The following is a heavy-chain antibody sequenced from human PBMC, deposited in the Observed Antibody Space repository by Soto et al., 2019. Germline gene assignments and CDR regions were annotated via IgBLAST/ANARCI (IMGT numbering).Heavy chain of an antibody. D-gene: IGHD6-13*01. J-gene: IGHJ5*02. Sequence: EVQLVESGGGLVQPGRSLRLSCVASGFRFADYTMHWVRQAPGKGLEWVSGLTWNSDSIAYADSVKGRFTISRDNAKNTRYLQMNSLRADDTAFYFCAKGATSGTLNWFAPWGQGTLVTVSS. CDR3: AKGATSGTLNWFAP. CDR1: GFRFADYT. CDR2: LTWNSDSI. V-gene: IGHV3-9*01.